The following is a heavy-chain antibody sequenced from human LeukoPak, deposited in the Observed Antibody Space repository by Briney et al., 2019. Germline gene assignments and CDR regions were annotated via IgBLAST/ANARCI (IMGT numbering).Heavy chain of an antibody. V-gene: IGHV3-20*04. CDR3: AREVATMDYYYYMDV. D-gene: IGHD5-12*01. Sequence: RGSLRLSCAASGFTSDDYGMSGGRHTPGKGLECGSGITWNGDTTGYADSVKGRFTISRDTAKSYLYLRMNSLRVEDTALYYCAREVATMDYYYYMDVWGKGTTVTVSS. J-gene: IGHJ6*03. CDR2: ITWNGDTT. CDR1: GFTSDDYG.